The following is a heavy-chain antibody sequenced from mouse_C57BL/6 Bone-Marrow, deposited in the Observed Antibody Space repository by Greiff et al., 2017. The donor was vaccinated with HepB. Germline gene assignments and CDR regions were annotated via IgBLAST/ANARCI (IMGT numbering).Heavy chain of an antibody. CDR1: GYTFTNYW. CDR3: ARLGLTTVVGFDY. CDR2: IYPGGGYT. J-gene: IGHJ2*01. V-gene: IGHV1-63*01. Sequence: VQLQESGAELVRPGTSVKMSCKASGYTFTNYWIGWAKQRPGHGLEWIGDIYPGGGYTNYNEKFKGKATLTADKSSSTAYMQFSSLTSEDSAIYYCARLGLTTVVGFDYWGQGTTLTVSS. D-gene: IGHD1-1*01.